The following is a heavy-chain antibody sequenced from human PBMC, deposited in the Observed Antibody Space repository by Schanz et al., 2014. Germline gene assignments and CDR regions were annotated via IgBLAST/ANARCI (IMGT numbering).Heavy chain of an antibody. D-gene: IGHD4-17*01. Sequence: QVQLVQSWAEVKGPGASVKVSCKASGYSFTPFPIHWVRQAPGQGLEWMGWISAYNGHTDYAQKLQGRVTLTTDTSTSTAYMELRNLRSDDTAVYYCARGYGDSPTDFWGQGTLITVSA. J-gene: IGHJ4*02. CDR2: ISAYNGHT. CDR1: GYSFTPFP. CDR3: ARGYGDSPTDF. V-gene: IGHV1-18*01.